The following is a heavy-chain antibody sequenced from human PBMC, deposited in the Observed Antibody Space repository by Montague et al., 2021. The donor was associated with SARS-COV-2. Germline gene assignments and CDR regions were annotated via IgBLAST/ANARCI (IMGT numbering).Heavy chain of an antibody. CDR2: FYYSGST. Sequence: TLSLTCTVSGGSISSGGYYWSWIRQHPGKGLEWIGYFYYSGSTXYKPSLKSRVTISVDTSKNQFSLKMSSVTAADTAVYYCARSPEPMIILIITSLNWYFDLWGRGTLVTVSS. CDR3: ARSPEPMIILIITSLNWYFDL. CDR1: GGSISSGGYY. J-gene: IGHJ2*01. D-gene: IGHD3-22*01. V-gene: IGHV4-31*03.